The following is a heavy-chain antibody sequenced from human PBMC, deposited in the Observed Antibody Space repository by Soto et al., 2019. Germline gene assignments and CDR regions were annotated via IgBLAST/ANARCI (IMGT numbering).Heavy chain of an antibody. CDR1: GNSISTTNW. D-gene: IGHD3-22*01. J-gene: IGHJ4*02. CDR2: IYHSGST. V-gene: IGHV4-4*02. Sequence: SETLSLTCVVSGNSISTTNWWSWVGQSPGKGLEWIGEIYHSGSTNYNPSLKSRVTISVDKSKNQFSLKLSSVTAADTAVYYCARDVGYHYDGSPSGQFDFWGQGTLVTVSS. CDR3: ARDVGYHYDGSPSGQFDF.